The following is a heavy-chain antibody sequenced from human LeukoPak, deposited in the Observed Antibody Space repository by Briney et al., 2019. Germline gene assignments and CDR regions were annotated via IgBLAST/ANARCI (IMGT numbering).Heavy chain of an antibody. CDR3: ARDQRYYYDSSGYYSPHYFDY. Sequence: ASVKVSCKASGYTFTSYGISWVRQAPGQGLEWMGWISAYNGNTNYAQKFQGRVTITADKSTSTAYMELSSLRSEDTAVYYCARDQRYYYDSSGYYSPHYFDYWGQGTLVTVSS. CDR1: GYTFTSYG. V-gene: IGHV1-18*01. J-gene: IGHJ4*02. CDR2: ISAYNGNT. D-gene: IGHD3-22*01.